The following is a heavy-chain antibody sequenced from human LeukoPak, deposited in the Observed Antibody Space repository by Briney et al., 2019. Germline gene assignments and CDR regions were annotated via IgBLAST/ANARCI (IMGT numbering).Heavy chain of an antibody. CDR1: GFTVSSNS. J-gene: IGHJ4*02. D-gene: IGHD4-17*01. Sequence: PGGSLRLSCTVSGFTVSSNSMSWIRQAPGKGLEWVSFIYSDNTHYSDSVKGRFTISRDNSKNTLYLQMNNLRVEDTAVFYCVNGESFYGDYGFDYWGQGTLVTVSS. V-gene: IGHV3-66*03. CDR2: IYSDNT. CDR3: VNGESFYGDYGFDY.